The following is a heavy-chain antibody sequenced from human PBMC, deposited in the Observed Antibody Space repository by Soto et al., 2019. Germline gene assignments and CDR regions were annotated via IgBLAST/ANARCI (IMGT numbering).Heavy chain of an antibody. J-gene: IGHJ4*02. CDR3: AKCKRYQGEYYFDY. CDR2: ISYDGSNK. V-gene: IGHV3-30*18. Sequence: QVQLVESGGGVVQPGRSLRLSCAASGFTFSSYGMHWVRQAPGKGLEWVAVISYDGSNKYYADSVKGRFTISRDNSKNTLYLQMNSLRAEDTALYYCAKCKRYQGEYYFDYWGQGTLVTVSS. CDR1: GFTFSSYG. D-gene: IGHD2-2*01.